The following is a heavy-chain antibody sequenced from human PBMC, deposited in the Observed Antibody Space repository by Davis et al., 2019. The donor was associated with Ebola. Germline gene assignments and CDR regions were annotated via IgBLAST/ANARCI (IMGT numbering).Heavy chain of an antibody. V-gene: IGHV3-33*06. Sequence: PGGSLRLSCVASGFNFNTSGMHWVRQAPGKGLEWVAVIWSDGNNKYYADSVRGRFSISRDNPKNSLYLQMNSLRVEDTAVYYCTKLPGPWGLGTLVTVSS. CDR2: IWSDGNNK. J-gene: IGHJ5*02. CDR3: TKLPGP. CDR1: GFNFNTSG.